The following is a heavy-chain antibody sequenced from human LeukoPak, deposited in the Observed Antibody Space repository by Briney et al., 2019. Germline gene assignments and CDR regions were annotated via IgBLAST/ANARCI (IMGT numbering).Heavy chain of an antibody. J-gene: IGHJ6*02. CDR3: AGTFIYNGMDF. CDR1: GFTFSSNY. V-gene: IGHV3-53*04. Sequence: PGGSLRLSCAASGFTFSSNYMSWVRQAPGKGLEWVSVIYSDSNTYYSDSVKGRFSISRHNSKNTLDLKMKSMKGEDTAVYYYAGTFIYNGMDFWGQGTTVTVS. CDR2: IYSDSNT. D-gene: IGHD2/OR15-2a*01.